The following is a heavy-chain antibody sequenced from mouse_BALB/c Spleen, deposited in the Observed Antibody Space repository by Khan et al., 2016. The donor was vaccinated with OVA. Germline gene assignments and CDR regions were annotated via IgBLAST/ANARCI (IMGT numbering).Heavy chain of an antibody. Sequence: EVELVESGGGLVKPGGSLKLSCAASGFTFSTYAMSWVRQTPEKRLEWVATISSDGDYTYFPDNVTGRFTISRDNAKNTLCLQMTSLRSEDTAMYYCARSPYGNFAYWGQGTLDTVSA. CDR2: ISSDGDYT. CDR1: GFTFSTYA. J-gene: IGHJ3*01. CDR3: ARSPYGNFAY. D-gene: IGHD2-1*01. V-gene: IGHV5-9-3*01.